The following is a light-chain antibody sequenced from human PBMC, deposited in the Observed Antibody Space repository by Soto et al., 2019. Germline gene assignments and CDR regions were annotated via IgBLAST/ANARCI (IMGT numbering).Light chain of an antibody. CDR2: DVS. J-gene: IGLJ1*01. CDR1: SSDIVAYDY. V-gene: IGLV2-14*03. CDR3: SSYTSTSSIV. Sequence: QSVLTQPASVSASPGQSITISCTGTSSDIVAYDYVSWYQQHPAKADKLLIYDVSHRHSGDSGRFSGSKSGNTASLTISGLQAGDQAFSYCSSYTSTSSIVFGTGTKVTLL.